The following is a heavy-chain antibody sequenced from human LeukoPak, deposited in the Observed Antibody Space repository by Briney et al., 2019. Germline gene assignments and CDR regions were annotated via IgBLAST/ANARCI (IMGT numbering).Heavy chain of an antibody. J-gene: IGHJ4*02. V-gene: IGHV3-21*01. D-gene: IGHD4-17*01. CDR3: LPTAEKIDS. Sequence: GGSLRLSCAASGFTFSSYNMNWVRQAPGKGLEWVSAIGSSGTYIYYADSVKGRFIISRDNAKNPLSLQMNSLRAEHTAVYFCLPTAEKIDSWGQRTLVTVSS. CDR1: GFTFSSYN. CDR2: IGSSGTYI.